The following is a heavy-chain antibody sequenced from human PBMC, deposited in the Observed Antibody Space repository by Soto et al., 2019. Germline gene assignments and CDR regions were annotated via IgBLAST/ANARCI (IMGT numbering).Heavy chain of an antibody. CDR2: IRSSGTYI. CDR3: ARGKAAGDFDN. J-gene: IGHJ4*02. D-gene: IGHD6-13*01. Sequence: GGSLRLSCAASGLTFSSYSMNWVRQAPGKGLEWVSSIRSSGTYIYYADSVKGRFTISRDNAKNSLSLQMNSLRAEDRALYFCARGKAAGDFDNWGKGTLVTVSS. CDR1: GLTFSSYS. V-gene: IGHV3-21*01.